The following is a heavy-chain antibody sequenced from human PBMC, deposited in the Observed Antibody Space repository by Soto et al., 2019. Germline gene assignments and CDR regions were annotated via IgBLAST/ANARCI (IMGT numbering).Heavy chain of an antibody. CDR2: IYFNGSP. D-gene: IGHD2-15*01. CDR3: GRHYAVVLYQLDY. CDR1: GGSISSSSNY. J-gene: IGHJ4*02. V-gene: IGHV4-39*01. Sequence: SETLSLTCAVSGGSISSSSNYWGWIRQPPGKGLEWIGSIYFNGSPYYSPSLKSRVTISVDTSKNKFALKLSSVTAADTAVYYGGRHYAVVLYQLDYSGQGTLGTSSS.